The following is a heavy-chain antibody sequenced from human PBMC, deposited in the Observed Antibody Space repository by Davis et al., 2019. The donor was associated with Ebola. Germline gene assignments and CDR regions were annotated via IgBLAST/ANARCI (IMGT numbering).Heavy chain of an antibody. CDR3: AREKNGVVIPNFDY. D-gene: IGHD3-22*01. V-gene: IGHV1-8*01. J-gene: IGHJ4*02. Sequence: ASVKVSCKASGYTFTSYDINWVRQATGQGLEWMGWMNPNSGNTGYAQKFQGRVTMTRNTSISTAYMELSSLRSEDTAVYYCAREKNGVVIPNFDYWGQGTLVTVSS. CDR2: MNPNSGNT. CDR1: GYTFTSYD.